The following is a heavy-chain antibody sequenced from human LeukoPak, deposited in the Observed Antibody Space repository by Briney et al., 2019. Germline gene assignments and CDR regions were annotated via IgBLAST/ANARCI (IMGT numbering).Heavy chain of an antibody. D-gene: IGHD3-22*01. V-gene: IGHV3-23*01. Sequence: GGSLRLSCAASGFTFSSYAMSWVRQAPGKGLEWVSAISGSGGSTYYADSVKGRFTISRDNSKNTLYLQMSSLRAEDTAVYYCAKDQDANYYDSSGPPYYFDYWGQGTLVTVSS. CDR3: AKDQDANYYDSSGPPYYFDY. CDR1: GFTFSSYA. CDR2: ISGSGGST. J-gene: IGHJ4*02.